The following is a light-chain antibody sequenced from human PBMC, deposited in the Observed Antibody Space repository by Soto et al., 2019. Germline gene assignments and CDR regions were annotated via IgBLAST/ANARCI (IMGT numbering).Light chain of an antibody. CDR2: DVS. CDR1: SSDIGSYDY. Sequence: QSALTQPASVSGSPGQSITISCTGTSSDIGSYDYVSWYQQHPGEAPKLLIFDVSNRPSGVSNRFSGSKSGNRASLTISGLQAEDEADYFCRSYLRQNTPYVFGTGTKLTVL. V-gene: IGLV2-14*03. J-gene: IGLJ1*01. CDR3: RSYLRQNTPYV.